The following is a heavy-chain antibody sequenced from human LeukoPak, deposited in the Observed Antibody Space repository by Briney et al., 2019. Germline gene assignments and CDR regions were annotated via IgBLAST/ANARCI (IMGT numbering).Heavy chain of an antibody. CDR2: ISSSGSTI. D-gene: IGHD2-2*02. CDR3: ARDYCSSTSCYSGAFDY. Sequence: GGSLRLSCAASGFTFSSYEMNWVRQAPGKGLEWVSYISSSGSTIYYADSVKGRFTISRDNAKNSLYLQMNSLRAEDTAVCYCARDYCSSTSCYSGAFDYWGQGTLVTVSS. V-gene: IGHV3-48*03. J-gene: IGHJ4*02. CDR1: GFTFSSYE.